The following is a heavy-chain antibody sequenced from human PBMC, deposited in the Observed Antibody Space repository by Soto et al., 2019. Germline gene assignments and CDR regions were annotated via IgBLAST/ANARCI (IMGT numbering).Heavy chain of an antibody. CDR1: GFSLSTSGVG. CDR3: AHSGDYYDSSGYQGPFDY. J-gene: IGHJ4*02. V-gene: IGHV2-5*02. D-gene: IGHD3-22*01. CDR2: IYWDDDK. Sequence: QITLKESGPTLVKPTQTLTLTCTFSGFSLSTSGVGVGWIRQPPGKALEWLALIYWDDDKRYSPSLKRRLTITNDTSKNQVVLTMTNMDPVDTATYYCAHSGDYYDSSGYQGPFDYWGQGTLVTVSS.